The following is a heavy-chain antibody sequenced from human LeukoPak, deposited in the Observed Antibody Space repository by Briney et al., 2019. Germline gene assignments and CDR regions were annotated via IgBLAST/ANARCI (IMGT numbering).Heavy chain of an antibody. D-gene: IGHD5-18*01. CDR3: ARGGYSYGYDY. CDR2: ISYDGSNK. CDR1: GFTVSSSY. Sequence: GGSLRLSCAASGFTVSSSYMSWVRQAPGKGLEWVAVISYDGSNKYYADSVKGRFTISRDNSKNTLYLQMSSLRAEDTAVYYCARGGYSYGYDYWGQGTLVTVSS. V-gene: IGHV3-30-3*01. J-gene: IGHJ4*02.